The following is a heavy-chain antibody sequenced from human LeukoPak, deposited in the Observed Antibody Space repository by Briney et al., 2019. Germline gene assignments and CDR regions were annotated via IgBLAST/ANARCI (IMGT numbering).Heavy chain of an antibody. CDR2: IKEDESEK. CDR1: GFTFSNYW. CDR3: ARVVGGSYNPTFDY. Sequence: PGGSLRLSCTVSGFTFSNYWMSWVRQAPGKGLEWVANIKEDESEKYYVDSVKGRCTISRDNAKNSLYLQMNSLRAEDTAVYYCARVVGGSYNPTFDYWGQGTLVTVSS. D-gene: IGHD1-26*01. V-gene: IGHV3-7*01. J-gene: IGHJ4*02.